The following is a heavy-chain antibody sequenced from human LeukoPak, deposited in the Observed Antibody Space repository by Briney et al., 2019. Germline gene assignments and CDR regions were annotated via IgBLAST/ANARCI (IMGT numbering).Heavy chain of an antibody. J-gene: IGHJ4*02. V-gene: IGHV4-30-4*08. Sequence: SETLSLTCTVSGGSISSGDYYWSWIRQPPGKGLEWIGYIYYSGSTYYNPSLKSRVTISVDTSKNQFSLKLSSVTAADTAVYYCARASSTSCYGYWGQGTLVTVSS. D-gene: IGHD2-2*01. CDR2: IYYSGST. CDR3: ARASSTSCYGY. CDR1: GGSISSGDYY.